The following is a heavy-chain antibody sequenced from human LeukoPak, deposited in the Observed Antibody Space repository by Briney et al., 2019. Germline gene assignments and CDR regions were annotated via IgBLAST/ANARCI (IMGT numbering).Heavy chain of an antibody. CDR2: IWYDGSNK. D-gene: IGHD6-19*01. J-gene: IGHJ5*02. CDR1: GFTFSSYG. CDR3: ARDGVAVAGTYNWFDP. Sequence: GRSLRLSCAASGFTFSSYGMRWVRQAPGKGLEWVAVIWYDGSNKYYADSVKGRFTISRDNSKNTLYLQMNSLRAEDTAVYYCARDGVAVAGTYNWFDPWGQGTLVTVSS. V-gene: IGHV3-33*01.